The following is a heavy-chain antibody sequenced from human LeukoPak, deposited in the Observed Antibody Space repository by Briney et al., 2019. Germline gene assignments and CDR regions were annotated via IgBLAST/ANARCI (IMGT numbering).Heavy chain of an antibody. Sequence: GGSLRLSCAASGFTFSSYGMHWVRQAPGKGLEWVAIISYDGSNKYYADSVKGRFTISRDNSKNTLYLQMNSLRAEDTAVYYCAKDYYDYIWGSFSRDAFDIWGQGTMVTVSS. CDR2: ISYDGSNK. CDR1: GFTFSSYG. D-gene: IGHD3-16*01. CDR3: AKDYYDYIWGSFSRDAFDI. J-gene: IGHJ3*02. V-gene: IGHV3-30*18.